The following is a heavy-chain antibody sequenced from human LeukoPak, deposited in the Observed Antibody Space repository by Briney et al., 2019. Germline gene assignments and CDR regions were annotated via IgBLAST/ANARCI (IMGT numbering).Heavy chain of an antibody. CDR1: VGSFSGYY. V-gene: IGHV4-34*01. J-gene: IGHJ6*03. CDR3: ASRRGYYYYYMDV. Sequence: SETLSLTCALYVGSFSGYYWSWIRQPPGKRLEWIGEINHSVSTNYNPSLKSRVTISVDTSKNQFSLKLSSVTAADTAVYYCASRRGYYYYYMDVWGKGTTVTVSS. CDR2: INHSVST.